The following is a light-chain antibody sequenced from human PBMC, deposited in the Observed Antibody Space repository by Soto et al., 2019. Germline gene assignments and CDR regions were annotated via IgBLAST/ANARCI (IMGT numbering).Light chain of an antibody. Sequence: DIKMTQSPSSLSSSVGDRLTITCRAIQSISSYLNWYQQKPGKAPKLLIYSASSFQSGVPSRFRGSGSGTYFTLTISSLQAEDFATYYCQQSYSSPLTFGGGTKVKVK. V-gene: IGKV1-39*01. J-gene: IGKJ4*01. CDR2: SAS. CDR1: QSISSY. CDR3: QQSYSSPLT.